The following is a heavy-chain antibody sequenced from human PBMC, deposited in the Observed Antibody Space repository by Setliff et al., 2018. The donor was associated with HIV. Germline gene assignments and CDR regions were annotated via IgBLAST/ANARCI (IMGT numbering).Heavy chain of an antibody. CDR1: GDSINSHF. V-gene: IGHV4-59*11. D-gene: IGHD3-16*01. J-gene: IGHJ3*01. CDR3: ARWGEPAHKAFDV. Sequence: SETLSLTCTVSGDSINSHFWTWIRQSPRKGLEWIGYISSTGAAWYNPSLKSRVTMSIDTSKIHFSLTLSSVSGADTALYFCARWGEPAHKAFDVWGQGTTVTVSS. CDR2: ISSTGAA.